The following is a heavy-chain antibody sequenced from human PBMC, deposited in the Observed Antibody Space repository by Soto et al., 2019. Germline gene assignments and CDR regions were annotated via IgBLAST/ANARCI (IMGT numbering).Heavy chain of an antibody. D-gene: IGHD5-18*01. Sequence: PSETLSLTCTVSGGSVSSSSYYWGWVRQPPGKGLEWIGSVYYSGSTYYNPSLESRVTISVDKSKNQFSLKLMSLSAADTAVYYCVKDRGIQLWPPENFDYWGQGTLVTVSS. J-gene: IGHJ4*02. V-gene: IGHV4-39*02. CDR3: VKDRGIQLWPPENFDY. CDR2: VYYSGST. CDR1: GGSVSSSSYY.